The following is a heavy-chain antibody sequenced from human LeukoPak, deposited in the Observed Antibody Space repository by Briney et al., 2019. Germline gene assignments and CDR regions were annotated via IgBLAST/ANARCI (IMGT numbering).Heavy chain of an antibody. CDR3: ASTVVYSGYDYYYYYYMDV. D-gene: IGHD5-12*01. J-gene: IGHJ6*03. CDR1: GYTFTSYG. Sequence: ASMKVSCKASGYTFTSYGISWVRQAPGQGLEWMGWISAYNGNTNYAQKLQGRVTMTTDTSTSTAYMELRSLRSEDTAVYYCASTVVYSGYDYYYYYYMDVWGKGTTVTVSS. V-gene: IGHV1-18*01. CDR2: ISAYNGNT.